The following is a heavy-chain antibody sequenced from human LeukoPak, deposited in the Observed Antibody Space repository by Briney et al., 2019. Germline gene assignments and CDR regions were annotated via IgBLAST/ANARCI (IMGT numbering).Heavy chain of an antibody. D-gene: IGHD5-18*01. V-gene: IGHV3-23*01. CDR3: AKAQRSGYSYGNYFDN. CDR1: GFTFGNYA. Sequence: PGGSLRLSCAASGFTFGNYAMSWVRQAPGKGLEWVSAISGGGGGTFYADSVEGRLTISRDTSENTLFLQMNSLRAEDTAVYYCAKAQRSGYSYGNYFDNWGQGTLVTVSS. J-gene: IGHJ4*02. CDR2: ISGGGGGT.